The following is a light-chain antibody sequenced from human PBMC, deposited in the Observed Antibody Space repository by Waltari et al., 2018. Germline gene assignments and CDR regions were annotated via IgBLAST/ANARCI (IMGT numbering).Light chain of an antibody. CDR3: HQNYSPPPT. V-gene: IGKV1-39*01. CDR1: QSIGTS. J-gene: IGKJ1*01. Sequence: DIQMTQSPSSLSAFVGDRVIITCRASQSIGTSLNWYQQKTGKTPKLLLYATSTLQSGVPSRFSGSGSGTDFTFTISSLQPEDFATYSCHQNYSPPPTFGQGTKVEIK. CDR2: ATS.